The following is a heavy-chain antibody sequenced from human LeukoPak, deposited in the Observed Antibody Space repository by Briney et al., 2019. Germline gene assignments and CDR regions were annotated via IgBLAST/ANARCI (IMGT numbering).Heavy chain of an antibody. CDR1: GDSVSINSAA. D-gene: IGHD6-19*01. J-gene: IGHJ4*02. V-gene: IGHV6-1*01. CDR3: ARVTTREYSSGWYVLDY. CDR2: TYYRSKWYN. Sequence: SQTLSLTFAISGDSVSINSAAWNWIRQSPSRGLEWLGRTYYRSKWYNDYAVSVKSRITINPDTSKNQFSLQLNSVTPEDTAVYYCARVTTREYSSGWYVLDYWGQGTLVTVSS.